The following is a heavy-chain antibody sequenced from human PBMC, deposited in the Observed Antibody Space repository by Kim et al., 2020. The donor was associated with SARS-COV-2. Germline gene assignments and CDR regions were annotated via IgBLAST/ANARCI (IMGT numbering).Heavy chain of an antibody. CDR3: ARDSRYCSGGICYSGWFDP. J-gene: IGHJ5*02. CDR1: GDSVSSNSAA. CDR2: TYYRSKWYN. Sequence: SQTLSLTCAISGDSVSSNSAAWNWIRQSSSRGLEWLGRTYYRSKWYNYYAVSVKSRITINPDTSKNQFSLQLNSVTPEDTAVYYCARDSRYCSGGICYSGWFDPWGQGTLVTVSS. V-gene: IGHV6-1*01. D-gene: IGHD2-15*01.